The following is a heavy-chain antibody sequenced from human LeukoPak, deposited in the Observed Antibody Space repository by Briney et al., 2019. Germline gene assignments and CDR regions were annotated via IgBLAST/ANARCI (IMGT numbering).Heavy chain of an antibody. V-gene: IGHV4-34*01. CDR1: GTSFTSYH. CDR3: ARMTTGHVY. J-gene: IGHJ4*02. D-gene: IGHD4-17*01. Sequence: PSETLSLTCGVSGTSFTSYHWSWIRQTPGKRLEWIGEVNHSGYTNMNPSLKSRVTISVDTSKNQFSLMMTSVTAADTAVYFCARMTTGHVYWGQGTLVTVSS. CDR2: VNHSGYT.